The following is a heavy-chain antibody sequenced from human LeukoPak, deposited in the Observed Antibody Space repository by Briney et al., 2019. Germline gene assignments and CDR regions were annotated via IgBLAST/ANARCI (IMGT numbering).Heavy chain of an antibody. CDR2: IYSGGST. J-gene: IGHJ3*02. CDR1: GFTVSSNY. D-gene: IGHD5-24*01. Sequence: PGGSLRLSCAASGFTVSSNYMSWVRQAPGKGLEWVSVIYSGGSTYYADSVKGRFTISRDNSKNTLYLQMNSLRAEDTAVYYCATRRDGYTDAFDIWGQGTMVTVSS. V-gene: IGHV3-53*01. CDR3: ATRRDGYTDAFDI.